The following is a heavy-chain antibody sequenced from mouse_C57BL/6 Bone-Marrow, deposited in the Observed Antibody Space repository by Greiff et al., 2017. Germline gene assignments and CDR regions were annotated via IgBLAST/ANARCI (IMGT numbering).Heavy chain of an antibody. V-gene: IGHV1-81*01. J-gene: IGHJ4*01. D-gene: IGHD3-2*02. CDR1: GYTFTSYG. CDR2: IYPRSGNT. Sequence: VQLQQSGAELARPGASVKLSCKASGYTFTSYGISWVKQRTGQGLEWIGEIYPRSGNTYYNEKFQGKATLTADKSSSTAYMELRSLTSEDSAVYFCARDSSGYPYAMDYWGQGTSVTVSS. CDR3: ARDSSGYPYAMDY.